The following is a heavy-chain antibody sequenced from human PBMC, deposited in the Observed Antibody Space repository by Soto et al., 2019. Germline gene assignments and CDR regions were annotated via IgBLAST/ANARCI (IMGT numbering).Heavy chain of an antibody. Sequence: PSETLSLTCTVSGGSISSGDYYWSWIRQPPGKGLEWIGYIYYSGSTYYNPSLKSRVTISVDTSKNQFSLKLSSVTAADTAVYYCARFHDQYYYDSSGPDAFDIWGPGTMVTVSS. V-gene: IGHV4-30-4*01. D-gene: IGHD3-22*01. CDR3: ARFHDQYYYDSSGPDAFDI. J-gene: IGHJ3*02. CDR1: GGSISSGDYY. CDR2: IYYSGST.